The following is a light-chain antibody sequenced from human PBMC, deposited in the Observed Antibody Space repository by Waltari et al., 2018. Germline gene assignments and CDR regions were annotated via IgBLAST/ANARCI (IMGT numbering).Light chain of an antibody. Sequence: QSALTQPASVSGSPGQSITISCIGTSSDIGLYNYVSWYQQHPGKAPKLMIYDVTNRPSGVSKRFSGSKSGNTASLTISGLQAEDEADYYCSSYGDSKIFGGGTKLTVL. CDR3: SSYGDSKI. CDR1: SSDIGLYNY. V-gene: IGLV2-14*03. CDR2: DVT. J-gene: IGLJ2*01.